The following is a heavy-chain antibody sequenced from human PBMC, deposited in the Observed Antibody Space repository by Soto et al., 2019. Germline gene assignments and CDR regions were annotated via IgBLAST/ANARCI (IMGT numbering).Heavy chain of an antibody. J-gene: IGHJ4*02. V-gene: IGHV3-74*01. CDR1: GFTFSGYW. Sequence: PGGSLRLSCAASGFTFSGYWMHWVRQAPGKGLVWVSRIDGDGSRTNYADSVKGRFTISRDNAKNTLYLQMNSLRAEDTAVYYCAREIYSRGFQWYYFDYWGQGTLVTVSS. D-gene: IGHD2-15*01. CDR3: AREIYSRGFQWYYFDY. CDR2: IDGDGSRT.